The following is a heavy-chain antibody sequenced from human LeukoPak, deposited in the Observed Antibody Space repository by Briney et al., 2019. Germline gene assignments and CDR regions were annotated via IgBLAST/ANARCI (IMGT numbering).Heavy chain of an antibody. D-gene: IGHD5-18*01. J-gene: IGHJ1*01. CDR3: ARAGYSMDTEYFQH. CDR1: GFTFSSYA. Sequence: GGSLRLSCAASGFTFSSYALNWVRQAPGKGLEWVSYISSSGSTTYCADSVKGRFTISRDNAKSSLYLQMNSLRAEDTAVYYCARAGYSMDTEYFQHWGQGTLVTVSS. CDR2: ISSSGSTT. V-gene: IGHV3-48*03.